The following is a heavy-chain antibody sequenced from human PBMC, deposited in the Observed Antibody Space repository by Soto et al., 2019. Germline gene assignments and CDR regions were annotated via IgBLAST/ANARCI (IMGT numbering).Heavy chain of an antibody. Sequence: ASVKVSCKASGYSFTSYAMHWVRQAPGQRLEWMGWINAGNGNTKYSQKFQGRVTITRDTSASTAYMELSSLRSEDTAVYYCGSTYYYDSSGYVPDYWGQGTLVTVSS. CDR1: GYSFTSYA. CDR2: INAGNGNT. D-gene: IGHD3-22*01. V-gene: IGHV1-3*01. J-gene: IGHJ4*02. CDR3: GSTYYYDSSGYVPDY.